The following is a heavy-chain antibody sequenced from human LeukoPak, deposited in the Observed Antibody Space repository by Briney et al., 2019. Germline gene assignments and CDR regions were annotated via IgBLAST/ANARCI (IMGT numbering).Heavy chain of an antibody. CDR1: GYTFTSYD. V-gene: IGHV1-8*01. J-gene: IGHJ4*02. D-gene: IGHD3-22*01. CDR3: ARGPSLMFYDSSGYWGY. Sequence: ASVKVSCKASGYTFTSYDINWVRQATGQGLEWMGWMNPNSGNTGYAQKFQGRVTMTRNTSISTAYMELSSLRSEDTAVYYCARGPSLMFYDSSGYWGYWGQGTLVTVSS. CDR2: MNPNSGNT.